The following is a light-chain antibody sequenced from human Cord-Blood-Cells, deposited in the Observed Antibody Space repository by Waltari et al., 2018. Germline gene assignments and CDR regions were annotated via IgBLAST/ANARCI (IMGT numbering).Light chain of an antibody. CDR1: SSDVGGYNY. V-gene: IGLV2-8*01. CDR2: EVS. CDR3: SSYAGSNNLV. Sequence: QSALTQPPSASGSPGQSVTISCTGTSSDVGGYNYVSWYQQHPGKAPKLMIYEVSKRPSGVPGRCSGSKSGNTASRTVSGLQAEDEADYYCSSYAGSNNLVFGGGTKLTVL. J-gene: IGLJ2*01.